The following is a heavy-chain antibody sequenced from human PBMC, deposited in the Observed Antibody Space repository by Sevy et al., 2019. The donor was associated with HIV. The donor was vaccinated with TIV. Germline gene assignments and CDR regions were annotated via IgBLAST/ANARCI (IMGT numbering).Heavy chain of an antibody. CDR1: GFTVSSNY. CDR3: ARDAGELLGFDY. J-gene: IGHJ4*02. CDR2: IYSGGST. D-gene: IGHD1-26*01. V-gene: IGHV3-53*01. Sequence: GGSLRLSCAASGFTVSSNYMSWVRQAPGKGLEWVSVIYSGGSTYYADSVKGRFTISRDNSKNTLYLQMNSLRAEDTAVYYCARDAGELLGFDYWGQRTLVTVSS.